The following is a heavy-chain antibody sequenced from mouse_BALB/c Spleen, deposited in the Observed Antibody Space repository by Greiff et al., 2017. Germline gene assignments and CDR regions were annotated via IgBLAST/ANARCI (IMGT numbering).Heavy chain of an antibody. Sequence: VQVVESGAELAKPGASVKMSCKASGYTFTSYWMHWVKQRPGQGLEWIGYINPSTGYTEYNQKFKDKATLTADKSSSTAYMQLSSLTSEDSAVYYCARPASFAYWGQGTLVTVSA. CDR2: INPSTGYT. V-gene: IGHV1-7*01. CDR1: GYTFTSYW. J-gene: IGHJ3*01. CDR3: ARPASFAY.